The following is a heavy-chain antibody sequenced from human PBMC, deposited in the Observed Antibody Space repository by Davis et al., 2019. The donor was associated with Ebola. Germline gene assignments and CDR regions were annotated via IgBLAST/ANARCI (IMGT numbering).Heavy chain of an antibody. Sequence: GESLKISCAASGFTFSSYYMSWVRQAPGKGLEWVANIKQDGSDKYYVGSVNGRFTISRDNAKNSLYLQMNSLRAEDTAMYYCAREAIVGGTDDAFDIWGQGTMVTVSS. CDR1: GFTFSSYY. V-gene: IGHV3-7*03. CDR2: IKQDGSDK. CDR3: AREAIVGGTDDAFDI. J-gene: IGHJ3*02. D-gene: IGHD1-26*01.